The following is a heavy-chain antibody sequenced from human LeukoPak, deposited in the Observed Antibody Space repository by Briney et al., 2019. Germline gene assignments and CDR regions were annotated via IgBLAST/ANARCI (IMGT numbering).Heavy chain of an antibody. CDR2: INPNSGAT. CDR3: ATSGSYRIIDY. D-gene: IGHD1-26*01. V-gene: IGHV1-2*02. CDR1: GYTFTGYS. Sequence: ASVKVSCKASGYTFTGYSMHWVRLAPGQGLEWMGWINPNSGATNYAQKFQGRVTMTRDTSISTAYMELSRLRSDDTAVYYCATSGSYRIIDYWGQGTLVTVSS. J-gene: IGHJ4*02.